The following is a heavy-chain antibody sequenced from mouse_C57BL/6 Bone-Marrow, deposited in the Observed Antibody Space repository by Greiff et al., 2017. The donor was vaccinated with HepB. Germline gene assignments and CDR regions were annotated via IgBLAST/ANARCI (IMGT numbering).Heavy chain of an antibody. V-gene: IGHV1-63*01. CDR3: ARRSPYYYGSSYGY. J-gene: IGHJ2*01. D-gene: IGHD1-1*01. CDR2: IYPVGGYT. CDR1: GYTFTNYW. Sequence: VQLQQSGAELVRPGTSVKMSCKASGYTFTNYWIGWAKQRPGHGLEWIGDIYPVGGYTNYNEKFKGKATLTADKSSSTAYMQFSSLTSEDSAIYYCARRSPYYYGSSYGYWGQGTTLTVSS.